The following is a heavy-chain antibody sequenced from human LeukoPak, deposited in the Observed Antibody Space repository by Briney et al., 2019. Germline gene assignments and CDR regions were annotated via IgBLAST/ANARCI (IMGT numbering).Heavy chain of an antibody. CDR3: AKDLYSSSSGYFDY. V-gene: IGHV3-9*01. D-gene: IGHD6-6*01. CDR2: ISWNSGSI. CDR1: GFTFDDYA. Sequence: GGSLRLSCAASGFTFDDYAMHWVRQAPGKGLEWVSDISWNSGSIGYADSVKGRFTISRDNAKNSLYLQMTSLRAEDTALYYCAKDLYSSSSGYFDYWGQGTLVTVSS. J-gene: IGHJ4*02.